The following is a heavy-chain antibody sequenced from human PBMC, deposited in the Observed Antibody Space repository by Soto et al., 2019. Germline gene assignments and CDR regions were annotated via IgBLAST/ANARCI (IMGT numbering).Heavy chain of an antibody. V-gene: IGHV3-30*18. CDR2: ISYDGSYR. CDR3: AKPSYAWFGECYGIDV. J-gene: IGHJ6*02. D-gene: IGHD3-10*01. Sequence: QVQLVESGGGVVQPGRSLRLSCAASGFTFSTYAMHWVRQAPGKGLEWVADISYDGSYRHYADSLKGRFTISRDNSKNTLDLLMNSLRAEDTAVYYCAKPSYAWFGECYGIDVWGQGTTFTVSS. CDR1: GFTFSTYA.